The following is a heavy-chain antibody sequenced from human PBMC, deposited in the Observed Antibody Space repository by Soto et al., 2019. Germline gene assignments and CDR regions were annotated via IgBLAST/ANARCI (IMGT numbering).Heavy chain of an antibody. D-gene: IGHD3-9*01. CDR1: GFTFSGYY. CDR2: ISSSSSYT. J-gene: IGHJ4*01. V-gene: IGHV3-11*05. CDR3: ASELRYVAASIASSAN. Sequence: GGSLRLSCAASGFTFSGYYMSWIRQAPGKGLEWVSYISSSSSYTNYADSVKGRFTISRDNAENSLYLQMNSLRAEDTAVYYCASELRYVAASIASSANWGHGALVTASS.